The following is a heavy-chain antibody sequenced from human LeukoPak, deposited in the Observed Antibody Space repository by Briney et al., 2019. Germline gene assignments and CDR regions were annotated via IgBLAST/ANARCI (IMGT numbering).Heavy chain of an antibody. V-gene: IGHV3-33*06. CDR3: AKNMGELSNWFDP. J-gene: IGHJ5*02. D-gene: IGHD3-16*02. Sequence: PGGSLRLSCAASGFTFSSYGMHGVRQAPGKGLEWVAVIWYDGSNKYYADSVKGRFTISRDNSKNTLYLQMDSLRAEDTAVYYCAKNMGELSNWFDPWGQGTLVTVSS. CDR2: IWYDGSNK. CDR1: GFTFSSYG.